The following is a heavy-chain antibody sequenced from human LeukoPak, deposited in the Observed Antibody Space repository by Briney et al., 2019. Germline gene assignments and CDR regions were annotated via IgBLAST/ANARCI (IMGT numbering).Heavy chain of an antibody. CDR1: GGTFSSYT. D-gene: IGHD2-2*01. V-gene: IGHV1-69*02. Sequence: ASVKVSCKASGGTFSSYTISWVRQAPGQGLEWMGRIIPILGIANYAQKFQGRVTITADKSTSTAYMELSSLRSEDTAVYYCARGGYCSSTSCAGAFDIWGQGTMVSVSS. CDR2: IIPILGIA. J-gene: IGHJ3*02. CDR3: ARGGYCSSTSCAGAFDI.